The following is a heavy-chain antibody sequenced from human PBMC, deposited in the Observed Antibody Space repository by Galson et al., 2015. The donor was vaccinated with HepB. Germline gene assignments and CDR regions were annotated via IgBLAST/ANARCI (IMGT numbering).Heavy chain of an antibody. CDR1: GYFFTHFG. CDR2: ISADNGNT. Sequence: SVKVSCKASGYFFTHFGINWVRQAPGQGLEWMGWISADNGNTKYAQKFQGRVTMTTDTSTSTAYVEVRSLRSDDTAVYYCAREGLRGYYDSTGYFPFDHWGQGSLVTVSS. CDR3: AREGLRGYYDSTGYFPFDH. V-gene: IGHV1-18*01. J-gene: IGHJ4*02. D-gene: IGHD3-22*01.